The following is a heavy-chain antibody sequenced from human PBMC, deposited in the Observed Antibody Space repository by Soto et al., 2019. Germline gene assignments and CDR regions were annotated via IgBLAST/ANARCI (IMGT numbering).Heavy chain of an antibody. V-gene: IGHV1-18*01. J-gene: IGHJ3*02. Sequence: ASVKVSSKASGYSFTSYYRCWVQQAPGEGLEWMERISPYNGHTNYAQDFQGRLTMTKDTSTSTAYMELRSLRSDVTAVYYCARDNGALAFDIWGQGTMVTLSS. CDR3: ARDNGALAFDI. CDR1: GYSFTSYY. D-gene: IGHD2-8*01. CDR2: ISPYNGHT.